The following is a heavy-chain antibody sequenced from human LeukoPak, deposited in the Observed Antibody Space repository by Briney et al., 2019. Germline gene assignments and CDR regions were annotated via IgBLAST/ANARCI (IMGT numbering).Heavy chain of an antibody. V-gene: IGHV4-39*01. CDR2: MSYGGST. Sequence: PSETLSLTCTVSGGSMSSSRYYWGWIRQPPGKGLEWIGKMSYGGSTFYNLSLRSRVDISEDTSKNQFSLTVNSVTAADTAIYYCARPSIAGATYWYFDLWGRGTLVTVSS. D-gene: IGHD1-26*01. CDR1: GGSMSSSRYY. CDR3: ARPSIAGATYWYFDL. J-gene: IGHJ2*01.